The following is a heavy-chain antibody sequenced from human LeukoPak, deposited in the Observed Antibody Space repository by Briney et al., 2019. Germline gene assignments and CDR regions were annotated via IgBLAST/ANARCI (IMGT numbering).Heavy chain of an antibody. CDR3: ARNNGMDV. J-gene: IGHJ6*02. Sequence: GGSLRLSWAASGFALSSHWMTWVRQVPGRGPEWVANVNRDGSETYYLDSVKGRFTISKDNAKNSLYLQMNSLRAEDTALYHCARNNGMDVWGQGTTVIVSS. CDR2: VNRDGSET. CDR1: GFALSSHW. V-gene: IGHV3-7*03.